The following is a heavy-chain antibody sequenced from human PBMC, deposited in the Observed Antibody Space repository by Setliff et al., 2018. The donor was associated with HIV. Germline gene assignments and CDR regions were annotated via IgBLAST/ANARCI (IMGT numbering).Heavy chain of an antibody. CDR3: ARNAVQIKRWSPGETWFDT. CDR2: MNPNTGGT. CDR1: GYPFTGYY. V-gene: IGHV1-2*02. Sequence: RASVKVSCKASGYPFTGYYTHWVRQAPGQGLEWMGWMNPNTGGTNYAQKFKGRVTMTRDRPITTVYMELTRLTSDDTAIYYCARNAVQIKRWSPGETWFDTWGQGTLVTVSS. J-gene: IGHJ5*02. D-gene: IGHD5-18*01.